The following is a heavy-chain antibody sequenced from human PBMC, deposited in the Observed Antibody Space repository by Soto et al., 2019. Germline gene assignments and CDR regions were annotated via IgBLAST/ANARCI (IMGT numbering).Heavy chain of an antibody. CDR3: AKAPSSSGPYNWFDP. Sequence: GGSLRLSCAASGFTFSSYAMSWVRQAPGKGLEWVSAISGSGGSTYYADSVRGRFTISRDNSKNTLYLQMNSLRAEDTAVYYCAKAPSSSGPYNWFDPWGQGTLVTVSS. CDR2: ISGSGGST. V-gene: IGHV3-23*01. CDR1: GFTFSSYA. J-gene: IGHJ5*02. D-gene: IGHD3-3*01.